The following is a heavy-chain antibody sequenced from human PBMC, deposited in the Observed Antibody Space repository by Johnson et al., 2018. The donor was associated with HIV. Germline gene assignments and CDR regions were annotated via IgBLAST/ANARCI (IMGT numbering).Heavy chain of an antibody. CDR2: IRYDGSNK. CDR1: GFTFSSYG. Sequence: QVQLVESGGGVVQPGGSLRLSCAASGFTFSSYGMHWVRQAPGKGLEWVAFIRYDGSNKYYADSVKGRFTISRDNSKNTLYLQMNSLRAEETAVYYCERDQRGDRIPTTYDAFDIWGQGTMVTVSS. D-gene: IGHD3-16*01. V-gene: IGHV3-30*02. CDR3: ERDQRGDRIPTTYDAFDI. J-gene: IGHJ3*02.